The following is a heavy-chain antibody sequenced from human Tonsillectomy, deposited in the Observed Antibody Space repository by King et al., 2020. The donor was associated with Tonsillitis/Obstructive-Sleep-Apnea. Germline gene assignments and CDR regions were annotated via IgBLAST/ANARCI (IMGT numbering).Heavy chain of an antibody. CDR2: ISPDGSNK. J-gene: IGHJ6*02. V-gene: IGHV3-30*04. CDR3: AGDIYDSNFMDV. Sequence: VQLVESGGGVVQPGRSLRLSCAASGFTFSSYGMHWVRQAPAKGLEWVALISPDGSNKYYTDSVKGRFTVSRDNFKNTLYLQMNTLRAEDTAVYYCAGDIYDSNFMDVWGQGTTVTVSS. D-gene: IGHD3-22*01. CDR1: GFTFSSYG.